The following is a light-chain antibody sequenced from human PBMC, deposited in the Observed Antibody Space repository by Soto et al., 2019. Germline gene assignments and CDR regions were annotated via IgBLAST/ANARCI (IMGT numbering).Light chain of an antibody. Sequence: EIVLTQSPATLSLSPGERATLSCRASQSVSRYLAWYQQKPGQAPRLLIYDASNRATGIPARFSGSGSGTDFTFTISSLETEDFAVYYCQQRSDWPSTFGGGTKVQIK. CDR2: DAS. CDR3: QQRSDWPST. J-gene: IGKJ4*01. CDR1: QSVSRY. V-gene: IGKV3-11*01.